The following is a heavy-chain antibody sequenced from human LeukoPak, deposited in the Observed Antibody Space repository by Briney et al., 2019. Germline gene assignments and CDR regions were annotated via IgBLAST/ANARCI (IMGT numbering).Heavy chain of an antibody. Sequence: PGGSLRLSCAASGFTFDDHGMSWVRQAPGKGLEWVSAISGSGGSTYYADSVKGRFTISRDNSKNSLYLQMNSLRVEDTAVYYCARGCTSSSCYDYWGQGTLVTVSS. V-gene: IGHV3-23*01. CDR1: GFTFDDHG. J-gene: IGHJ4*02. CDR2: ISGSGGST. D-gene: IGHD2-2*01. CDR3: ARGCTSSSCYDY.